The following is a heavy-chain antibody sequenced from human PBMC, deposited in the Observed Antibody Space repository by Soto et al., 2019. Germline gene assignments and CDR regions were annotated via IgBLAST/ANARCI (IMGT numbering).Heavy chain of an antibody. J-gene: IGHJ4*02. CDR2: INPNSGGT. CDR3: ARGGPAYYDFWSGYYTPFAY. D-gene: IGHD3-3*01. V-gene: IGHV1-2*04. Sequence: ASVKVSCKASGYTFTGYYMHWVRQAPGQGLEWMGWINPNSGGTNYAQKFQGWVTMTRDTSISTAYMELSRLRSDDTAVYYCARGGPAYYDFWSGYYTPFAYWGQGTLVTVSS. CDR1: GYTFTGYY.